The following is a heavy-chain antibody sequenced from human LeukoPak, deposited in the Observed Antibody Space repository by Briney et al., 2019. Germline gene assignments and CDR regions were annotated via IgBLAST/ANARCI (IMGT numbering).Heavy chain of an antibody. CDR3: ARQYYDILTDPNYFDS. CDR1: GYIFSNYW. J-gene: IGHJ4*02. Sequence: GASLQISCKGSGYIFSNYWIGWVRQPPGKGLEWVGIILPGNSDTRYSPSFQGQVTMSADKSISTAYLQWSSLKAADTAMYYCARQYYDILTDPNYFDSWGQGTLVTVSS. V-gene: IGHV5-51*01. CDR2: ILPGNSDT. D-gene: IGHD3-9*01.